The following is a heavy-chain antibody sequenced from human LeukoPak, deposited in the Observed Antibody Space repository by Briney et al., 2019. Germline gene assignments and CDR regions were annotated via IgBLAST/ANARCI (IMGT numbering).Heavy chain of an antibody. J-gene: IGHJ5*02. CDR1: GGSFSGYY. Sequence: SETLSLTCAVYGGSFSGYYWGWIRQPPGKGLEWIGSIYYGGSTYYNPSLKSRVTISVDTSMNRFSLKLSFVTTADTAVYYCARALGYCSGGSCTRGYNWFDPWGQGTLVTVPS. CDR3: ARALGYCSGGSCTRGYNWFDP. CDR2: IYYGGST. D-gene: IGHD2-15*01. V-gene: IGHV4-39*01.